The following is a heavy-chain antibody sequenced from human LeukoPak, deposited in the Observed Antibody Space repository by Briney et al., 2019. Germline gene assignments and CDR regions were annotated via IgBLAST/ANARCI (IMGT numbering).Heavy chain of an antibody. CDR1: GFTFSSYA. CDR3: ARGIVAATPHAGVFDI. Sequence: PGGSLRLSCAASGFTFSSYAMSWVRQAPGKGLEWVSAISGSGGSTYYADSVKGRFTISRDNSKNTLYLQMNSLRAEDTAVYYCARGIVAATPHAGVFDIWGQGTMVTVSS. V-gene: IGHV3-23*01. J-gene: IGHJ3*02. D-gene: IGHD1-26*01. CDR2: ISGSGGST.